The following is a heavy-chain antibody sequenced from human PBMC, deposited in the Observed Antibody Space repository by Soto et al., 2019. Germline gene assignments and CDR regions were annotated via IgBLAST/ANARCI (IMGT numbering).Heavy chain of an antibody. CDR1: GFTFYSYA. CDR3: AKRVESYYYGMNV. J-gene: IGHJ6*02. CDR2: ISARSDNT. D-gene: IGHD3-3*01. Sequence: EVQLLASGGGLVQPGGSLRLSCAASGFTFYSYAMDWVRQAPGKGLEWVSSISARSDNTYYADSVKGRFTISRDHSKSTLYLQVNSLRAEDTAIYYCAKRVESYYYGMNVWGQGTTVTVSS. V-gene: IGHV3-23*01.